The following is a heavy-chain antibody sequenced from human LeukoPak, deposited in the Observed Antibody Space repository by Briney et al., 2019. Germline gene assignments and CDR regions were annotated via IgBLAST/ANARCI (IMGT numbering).Heavy chain of an antibody. D-gene: IGHD3-10*01. CDR3: ASLLTPYHGSGGGGMDV. J-gene: IGHJ6*02. CDR1: GFTFSTHW. V-gene: IGHV3-74*01. Sequence: GGSLRLSCAAAGFTFSTHWIYWVRQAPGKELVWVSRISGDGSLTSYAGSVRGRFTISRDNAKETLYLQMTSMRVEDTAVYSCASLLTPYHGSGGGGMDVWGEGPRVSVS. CDR2: ISGDGSLT.